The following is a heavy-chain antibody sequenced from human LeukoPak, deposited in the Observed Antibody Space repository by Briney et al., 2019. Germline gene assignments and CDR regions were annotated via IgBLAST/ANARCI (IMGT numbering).Heavy chain of an antibody. CDR3: AKQGPTVVTHFDT. CDR1: GGSISSYY. CDR2: IYTSGST. J-gene: IGHJ4*02. D-gene: IGHD4-23*01. Sequence: SETLSLTCTVSGGSISSYYWSWIRQPAGKGLEWIGRIYTSGSTNYNPSLKSRVTISVDTSKNQFSLRLSSVTAADTAVYYCAKQGPTVVTHFDTWGQGTLVTVSS. V-gene: IGHV4-4*07.